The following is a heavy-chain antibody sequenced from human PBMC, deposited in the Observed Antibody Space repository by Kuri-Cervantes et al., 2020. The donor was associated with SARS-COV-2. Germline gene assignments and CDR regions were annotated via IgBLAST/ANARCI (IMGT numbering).Heavy chain of an antibody. J-gene: IGHJ3*02. V-gene: IGHV4-38-2*01. Sequence: SQTLSLTCAVSGYSISSGYYWGWIRQPPGKGLEWIGSIYHSGSTYYNPSLKSRVTISVDTSKNQFSLKLSSVTAADTAVYYCARQLGIDDASDIWGQGTMVTVSS. CDR2: IYHSGST. CDR3: ARQLGIDDASDI. CDR1: GYSISSGYY. D-gene: IGHD7-27*01.